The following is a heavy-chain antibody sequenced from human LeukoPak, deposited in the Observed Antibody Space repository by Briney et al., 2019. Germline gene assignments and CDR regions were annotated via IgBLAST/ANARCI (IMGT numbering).Heavy chain of an antibody. CDR3: ARSYDYVWGSYRSNWFDP. J-gene: IGHJ5*02. D-gene: IGHD3-16*02. CDR2: IYYSGST. V-gene: IGHV4-30-4*01. CDR1: GGSISSGDYY. Sequence: SQTLSLTCTVSGGSISSGDYYWSWLRQPPGKGLVWFGYIYYSGSTYYNPSLQSRVTISVDTSRNYFSLKLSSVTAADTPVYYCARSYDYVWGSYRSNWFDPWGQGTLVTVPS.